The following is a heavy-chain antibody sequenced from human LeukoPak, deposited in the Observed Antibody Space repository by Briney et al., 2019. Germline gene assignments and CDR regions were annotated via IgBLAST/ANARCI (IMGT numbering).Heavy chain of an antibody. Sequence: ASVKVSCKASAGTFSSYAISWVRQAPGQGLEWMGRIIPIFGTANYAQKFQGRVTITTDESTSTAYMELSSLRSEDTAVYYCGSGSYYNWFDPWGQGTLVTVSS. CDR3: GSGSYYNWFDP. CDR1: AGTFSSYA. J-gene: IGHJ5*02. D-gene: IGHD3-10*01. V-gene: IGHV1-69*05. CDR2: IIPIFGTA.